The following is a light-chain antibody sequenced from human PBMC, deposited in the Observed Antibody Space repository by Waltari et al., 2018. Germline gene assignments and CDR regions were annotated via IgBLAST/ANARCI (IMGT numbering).Light chain of an antibody. J-gene: IGKJ1*01. CDR2: HAS. CDR3: QHYLRLPAT. CDR1: QSVSTY. Sequence: EIVLTQSPVTLSLSPGERATLSCRASQSVSTYLAWYQQKPGQAPRLLIYHASTRATGIPDRFSGSGSGTDFSLTISRLEPEDFAVYHCQHYLRLPATFGQGTKVEIK. V-gene: IGKV3-20*01.